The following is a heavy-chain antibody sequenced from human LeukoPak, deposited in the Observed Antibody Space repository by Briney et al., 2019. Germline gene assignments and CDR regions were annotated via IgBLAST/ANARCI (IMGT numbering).Heavy chain of an antibody. CDR1: GFAFSTYA. J-gene: IGHJ5*02. Sequence: GGSLRLSCAASGFAFSTYATHWVRQAPGRGLEWVAVISYDGTNKYYGDSVKGRFTISRDNSKNTLYLQMNSLRGEDTAVYYCARVSFIPAVNFGWWFDPWGQGTLVTVSS. V-gene: IGHV3-30-3*01. CDR2: ISYDGTNK. D-gene: IGHD6-13*01. CDR3: ARVSFIPAVNFGWWFDP.